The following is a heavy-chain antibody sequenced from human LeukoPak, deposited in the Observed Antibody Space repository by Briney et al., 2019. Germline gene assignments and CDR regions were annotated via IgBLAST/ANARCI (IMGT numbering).Heavy chain of an antibody. D-gene: IGHD2-2*01. CDR1: GYTFTGYY. CDR2: INPNSGGT. CDR3: ANLGYCSSTSCYYYYGMDV. V-gene: IGHV1-2*02. Sequence: ASVKVSCKASGYTFTGYYMHWVRQAPGQGLEWMGWINPNSGGTNYAQKFQGRVTMTRDTSISTAYMELSRLRSDDTAVYYCANLGYCSSTSCYYYYGMDVRGQGTTVTVSS. J-gene: IGHJ6*02.